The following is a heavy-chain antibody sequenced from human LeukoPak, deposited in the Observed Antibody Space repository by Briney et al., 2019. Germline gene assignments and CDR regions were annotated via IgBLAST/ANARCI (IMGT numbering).Heavy chain of an antibody. D-gene: IGHD5-12*01. Sequence: GGSLRLSCAASGFTVSSTYMSWVRQAPGKGPEWISVIYSDGTTHYADSVEGRFTISRHRSKNTLYLQMNSLRADDTAVYYCARVYAPSGYGAYYFDFWGQGTLVTVSS. J-gene: IGHJ4*02. V-gene: IGHV3-53*01. CDR2: IYSDGTT. CDR3: ARVYAPSGYGAYYFDF. CDR1: GFTVSSTY.